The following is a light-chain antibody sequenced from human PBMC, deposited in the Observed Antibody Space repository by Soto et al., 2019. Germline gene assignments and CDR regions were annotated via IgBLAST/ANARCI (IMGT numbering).Light chain of an antibody. J-gene: IGKJ1*01. CDR1: QTINTW. Sequence: DIQMTQSPSTLSASVGDRVTITCRASQTINTWLAWYQQKPGKAPNFLIYKASTLESGVPSRFSGSGSGTEFTLTISSLQPDDFATYYCQQYNSLWTFGQGTQVEIK. V-gene: IGKV1-5*03. CDR3: QQYNSLWT. CDR2: KAS.